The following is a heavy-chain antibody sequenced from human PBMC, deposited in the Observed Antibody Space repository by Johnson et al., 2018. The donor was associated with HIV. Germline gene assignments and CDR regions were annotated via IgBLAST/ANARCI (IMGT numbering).Heavy chain of an antibody. V-gene: IGHV3-30*04. CDR2: ISYDGSNK. D-gene: IGHD1-26*01. CDR1: GFTFSSYA. CDR3: ARWGVGATWRAFDI. J-gene: IGHJ3*02. Sequence: QVQLVESGGGVVQPGRSLRLSCAASGFTFSSYAMHWVRQAPGKGLEWVAVISYDGSNKYYADSVKGRFTISRENSKSMLYLQRNRLRAEDRAVYSCARWGVGATWRAFDIWGQGTMVTVSS.